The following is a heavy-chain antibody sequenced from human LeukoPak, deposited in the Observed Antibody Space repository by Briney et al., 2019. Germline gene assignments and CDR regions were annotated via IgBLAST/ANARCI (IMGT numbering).Heavy chain of an antibody. Sequence: GGSLRLSCAGSGFTFNSYAISWVRQAPGKGLEWVSVISASGGSTYHAASVKGRFTLSRDNSKNTVFLQMNSLRAEDTAVYYCAKYTYYFDSSGYFGGYDYWGQGTLVTVSS. D-gene: IGHD3-22*01. J-gene: IGHJ4*02. V-gene: IGHV3-23*01. CDR3: AKYTYYFDSSGYFGGYDY. CDR2: ISASGGST. CDR1: GFTFNSYA.